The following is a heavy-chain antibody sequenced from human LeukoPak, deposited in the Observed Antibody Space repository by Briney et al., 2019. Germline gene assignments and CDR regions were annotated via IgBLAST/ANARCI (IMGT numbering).Heavy chain of an antibody. D-gene: IGHD3/OR15-3a*01. CDR3: ARDPAFGLNPFDY. CDR2: ITSSSTSI. V-gene: IGHV3-21*01. CDR1: GFTFSTYS. J-gene: IGHJ4*02. Sequence: GRSLRLSCAASGFTFSTYSMNWVRQAPGKGLEWVSSITSSSTSIYFADSVKGRFTISRDNAKNSLYLQMNSLRAEDTAVYYCARDPAFGLNPFDYWGQGTLVTVSS.